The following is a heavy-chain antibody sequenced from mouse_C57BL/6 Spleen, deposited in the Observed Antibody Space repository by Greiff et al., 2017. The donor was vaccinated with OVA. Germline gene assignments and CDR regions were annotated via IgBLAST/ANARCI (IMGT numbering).Heavy chain of an antibody. V-gene: IGHV5-4*03. Sequence: EVKLMASGGGLVKPGGSLKLSCAASGFTFSSYAMSWVRQTPEKRLEWVATISDGGSYTYYPDNVKGRFTNSRDNAKNNLYLQMSHLKSEDTALYYCARGAYYSNLFAYWGQGTLVTVSA. J-gene: IGHJ3*01. CDR3: ARGAYYSNLFAY. CDR2: ISDGGSYT. D-gene: IGHD2-5*01. CDR1: GFTFSSYA.